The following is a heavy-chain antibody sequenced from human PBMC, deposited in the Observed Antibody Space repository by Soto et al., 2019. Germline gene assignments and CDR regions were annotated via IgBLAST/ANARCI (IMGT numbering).Heavy chain of an antibody. CDR1: GGTFSSYA. CDR2: IIPIFGTA. CDR3: VAPRASGSYSDYYYGMDV. J-gene: IGHJ6*02. D-gene: IGHD1-26*01. Sequence: QVQLVQSGAEVKKPGSSVKVSCKASGGTFSSYAISWVRQAPGQGLEWMGGIIPIFGTANYAQKFQGRVTITADESTSTAYMELSSLRSEDTAVYYCVAPRASGSYSDYYYGMDVWGQGTTVTVSS. V-gene: IGHV1-69*01.